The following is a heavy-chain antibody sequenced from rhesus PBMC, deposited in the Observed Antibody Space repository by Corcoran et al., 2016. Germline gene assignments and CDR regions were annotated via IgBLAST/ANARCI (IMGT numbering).Heavy chain of an antibody. D-gene: IGHD3-34*01. Sequence: QVQLQESGPGLVKPSETLSLTCTVSGASISSNWWSWIRPPPGKGLEWIGEINGNRGTTNDNPPLKGRGTISKDASKNQFSLKLSSVTAADTAVYDCARGGRGDYRPYHYFDYWGQGVLVTVSS. CDR3: ARGGRGDYRPYHYFDY. CDR2: INGNRGTT. J-gene: IGHJ4*01. V-gene: IGHV4-80*01. CDR1: GASISSNW.